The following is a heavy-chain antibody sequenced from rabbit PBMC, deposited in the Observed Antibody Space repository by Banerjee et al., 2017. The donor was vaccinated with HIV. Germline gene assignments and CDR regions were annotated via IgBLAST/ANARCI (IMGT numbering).Heavy chain of an antibody. J-gene: IGHJ4*01. CDR1: SSSDY. CDR2: IYAGSSGNT. CDR3: ARGVSTSGRGYGL. Sequence: SSSDYMCWVRQAPGKGLEWIACIYAGSSGNTYYASWAKGRFTISKTSSTTVTLQVTSLTAADTATYFCARGVSTSGRGYGLWGQGTLVTVS. D-gene: IGHD4-1*01. V-gene: IGHV1S40*01.